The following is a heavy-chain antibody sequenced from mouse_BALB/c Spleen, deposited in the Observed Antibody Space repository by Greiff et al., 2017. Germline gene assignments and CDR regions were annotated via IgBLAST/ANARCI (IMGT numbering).Heavy chain of an antibody. CDR1: GFTFSSYA. CDR2: ISSGGST. J-gene: IGHJ3*01. Sequence: EVNVVESGGGLVKPGGSLKLSCAASGFTFSSYAMSWVRQTPEKRLEWVASISSGGSTYYPDSVKGRFTISRDNARNILYLQMSSLRSEDTAMYYCARDAAYYRYDVFAYWGQGTLVTVSA. D-gene: IGHD2-14*01. CDR3: ARDAAYYRYDVFAY. V-gene: IGHV5-6-5*01.